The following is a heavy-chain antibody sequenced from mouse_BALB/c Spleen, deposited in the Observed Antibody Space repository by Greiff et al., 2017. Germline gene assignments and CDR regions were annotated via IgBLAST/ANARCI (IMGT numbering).Heavy chain of an antibody. CDR2: IDPSDSET. Sequence: VQLQQPGAELVKPGAPVKLSCKASGYTFTSYWMNWVKQRPGRGLEWIGRIDPSDSETHYNQKFKDKATLTVDKSSSTAYIQLSSLTSEDSAVYYCARDRFDYWGQGTTLTVSS. D-gene: IGHD2-14*01. V-gene: IGHV1-69*02. CDR3: ARDRFDY. CDR1: GYTFTSYW. J-gene: IGHJ2*01.